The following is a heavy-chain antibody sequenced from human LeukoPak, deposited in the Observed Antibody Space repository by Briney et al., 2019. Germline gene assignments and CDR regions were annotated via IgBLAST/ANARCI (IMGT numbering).Heavy chain of an antibody. V-gene: IGHV1-24*01. CDR2: FDPEDGET. J-gene: IGHJ4*02. CDR1: GYTLTELS. D-gene: IGHD2-2*01. CDR3: ARVGEIGIVVVPAATDY. Sequence: ASVKVSCKVSGYTLTELSMHWVRQAPGKGLEWMGGFDPEDGETIYAQKFQGRVTMTEDTSTDTAYMELSRLRSDDTAVYYCARVGEIGIVVVPAATDYWGQGTLVTVSS.